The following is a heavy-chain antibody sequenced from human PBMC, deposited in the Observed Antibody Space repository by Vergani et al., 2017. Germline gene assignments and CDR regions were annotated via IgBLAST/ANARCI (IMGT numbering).Heavy chain of an antibody. Sequence: QVQLQQWGAGLLKPSETLSLTCTVSGGSISSYYWSWIRQPPGKGLEWIGYIYYSGSTNYNPSLKSRVTISVDTSKNQFSLKLSSVTAADTAVYYCAREDYGSGSYYNIFDYWGQGTMVTVSS. CDR1: GGSISSYY. D-gene: IGHD3-10*01. V-gene: IGHV4-59*01. CDR2: IYYSGST. CDR3: AREDYGSGSYYNIFDY. J-gene: IGHJ3*01.